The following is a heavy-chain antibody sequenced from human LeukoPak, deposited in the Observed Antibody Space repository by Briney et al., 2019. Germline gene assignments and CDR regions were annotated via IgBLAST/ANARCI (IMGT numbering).Heavy chain of an antibody. D-gene: IGHD2-8*02. J-gene: IGHJ4*02. V-gene: IGHV4-61*01. Sequence: SETLSLTCTVSGASVSSGSYYWSWIRQPPGEGQEWLGYVRSSGSSNYNPSLKSRVAILVDTPKNQFTLKLSSVTAADTAVYYCARGVLVGATGHHFAYWGQGTLVTVSS. CDR2: VRSSGSS. CDR1: GASVSSGSYY. CDR3: ARGVLVGATGHHFAY.